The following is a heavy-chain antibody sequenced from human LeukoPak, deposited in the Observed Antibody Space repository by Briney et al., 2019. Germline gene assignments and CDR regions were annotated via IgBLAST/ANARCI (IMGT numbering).Heavy chain of an antibody. D-gene: IGHD1-26*01. J-gene: IGHJ6*03. CDR3: ARVPMGASYYYMDV. CDR2: IYHSGST. V-gene: IGHV4-31*03. CDR1: GGSISSSSHY. Sequence: PSETLSLTCTVSGGSISSSSHYWSWVRQHPGKGPEWIGHIYHSGSTYYNASLRSRLTISVDTSKNQFSLNLSSLTAADAAVYYCARVPMGASYYYMDVWGKGTTVTVSS.